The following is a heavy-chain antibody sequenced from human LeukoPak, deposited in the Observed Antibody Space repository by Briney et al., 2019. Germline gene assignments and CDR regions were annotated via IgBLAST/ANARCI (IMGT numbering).Heavy chain of an antibody. Sequence: PGGSLRLSCAASGFTFSSYGMSWVRQAPGKGLEWGSAISGSGGSTYYADSVKGRFTISRDNSKNTLYLQMNSLRAEDTAVYYCAKDHPYYYDSSGYYFDYWGQGTLVTVSS. CDR2: ISGSGGST. V-gene: IGHV3-23*01. CDR3: AKDHPYYYDSSGYYFDY. J-gene: IGHJ4*02. D-gene: IGHD3-22*01. CDR1: GFTFSSYG.